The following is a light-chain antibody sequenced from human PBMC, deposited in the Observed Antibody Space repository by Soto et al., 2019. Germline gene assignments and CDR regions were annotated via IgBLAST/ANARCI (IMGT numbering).Light chain of an antibody. Sequence: DIVMTQSQDSLTVSLGERATINCKSSQSVLYSSNNKNYLAWYHQKPGQPPKLLIYWASTRESGVPDRFSGSGSGTDFTLTISSLQAEDVAVYYCQQYYSTLTFGGGTKVEIK. CDR1: QSVLYSSNNKNY. CDR3: QQYYSTLT. J-gene: IGKJ4*01. V-gene: IGKV4-1*01. CDR2: WAS.